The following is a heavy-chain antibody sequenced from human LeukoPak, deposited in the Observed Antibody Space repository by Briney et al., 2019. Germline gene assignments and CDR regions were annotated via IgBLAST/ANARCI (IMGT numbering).Heavy chain of an antibody. V-gene: IGHV1-69*04. Sequence: ASVKVSCKASGGTFSSYAISWVQQAPGQGLEWMGRIIPIFGIANYAQKFQGRVTITADKSTSTAYMELSSLRSEDTAVYYCARDRGVEMATIQFDYWGQGTLVTVSS. CDR2: IIPIFGIA. J-gene: IGHJ4*02. CDR3: ARDRGVEMATIQFDY. CDR1: GGTFSSYA. D-gene: IGHD5-24*01.